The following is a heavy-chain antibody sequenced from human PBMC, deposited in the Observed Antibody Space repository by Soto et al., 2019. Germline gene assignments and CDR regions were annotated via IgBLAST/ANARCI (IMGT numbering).Heavy chain of an antibody. V-gene: IGHV1-18*01. J-gene: IGHJ5*02. CDR1: GSTFRSSG. Sequence: ASVQVSCKASGSTFRSSGISWVRQAPGRGLEWMGWISAYNGNTNYAQKLQGRVTMTTDTSTSTAYMELRSLRSDDTAVYYCARDLRYYDFWSRDPRGQGTLVTVSS. CDR2: ISAYNGNT. CDR3: ARDLRYYDFWSRDP. D-gene: IGHD3-3*01.